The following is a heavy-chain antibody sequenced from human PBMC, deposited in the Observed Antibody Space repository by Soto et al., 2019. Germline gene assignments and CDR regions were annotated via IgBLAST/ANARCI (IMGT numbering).Heavy chain of an antibody. D-gene: IGHD2-2*02. Sequence: GGSLRLSCAASGFTFSSYAMSWVRQAPVNGLEWVSAISGSGGSTYYADSVKGRFTISRDNSKNTLYLQMNSLRAEDTAVYYCAKVNQLLYEYYYGMDVWGQGTTVTVSS. J-gene: IGHJ6*02. CDR2: ISGSGGST. CDR1: GFTFSSYA. V-gene: IGHV3-23*01. CDR3: AKVNQLLYEYYYGMDV.